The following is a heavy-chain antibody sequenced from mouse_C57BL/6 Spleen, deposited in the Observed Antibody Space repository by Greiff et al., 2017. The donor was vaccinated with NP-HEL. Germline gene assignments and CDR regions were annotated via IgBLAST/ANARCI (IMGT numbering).Heavy chain of an antibody. D-gene: IGHD2-5*01. CDR2: IYPRSGNT. J-gene: IGHJ4*01. CDR3: ARGNYSNYVYAMDY. Sequence: VQLQQSGAELARPGASVKLSCKASGYTFTSYGISWVKQRTGQGLEWIGEIYPRSGNTYYNEKFKGKATLTADKSSSTAYMGLRSLTSEDSAVYFCARGNYSNYVYAMDYWGQGTSVTVSS. V-gene: IGHV1-81*01. CDR1: GYTFTSYG.